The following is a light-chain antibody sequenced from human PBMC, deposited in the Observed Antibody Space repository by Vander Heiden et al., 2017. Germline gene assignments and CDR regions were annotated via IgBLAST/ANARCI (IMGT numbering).Light chain of an antibody. Sequence: SYELTQPPSLSVSPGQTAPILCSGEDLPNKYFSWYQHKPGQSLLLVIYQFKKRPARTPDRFFGSLSGNTATLTISGAQAVDEDDYYCQAWDGGTVPFGGGTKLTVL. V-gene: IGLV3-1*01. J-gene: IGLJ3*02. CDR3: QAWDGGTVP. CDR1: DLPNKY. CDR2: QFK.